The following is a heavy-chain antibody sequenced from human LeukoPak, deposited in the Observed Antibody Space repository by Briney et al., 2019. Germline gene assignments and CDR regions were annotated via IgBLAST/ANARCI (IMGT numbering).Heavy chain of an antibody. CDR1: GYTFTGYY. CDR2: INPNSGGT. D-gene: IGHD4/OR15-4a*01. CDR3: ARVSGALGAFDI. Sequence: ASVKVSCKASGYTFTGYYMHWVRQAPGQGLEWMGWINPNSGGTNYAQKFQGRVTTTRDTSISTAYMELSRLRSDDTAVYYCARVSGALGAFDIWGQGTMVTVSS. J-gene: IGHJ3*02. V-gene: IGHV1-2*02.